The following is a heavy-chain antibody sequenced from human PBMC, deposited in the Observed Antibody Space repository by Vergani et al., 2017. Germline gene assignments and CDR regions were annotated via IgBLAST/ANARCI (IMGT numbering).Heavy chain of an antibody. J-gene: IGHJ4*02. V-gene: IGHV3-74*01. Sequence: EVQLVVSGGGLVQPGGSLSLSCAASRLTFITYWMHWVRQAPGKGLVWVPRINSDGSSTSYADPVKGRFTISRDNAKNTLYLQMNSLRAEDTAVHNCARGPYSSGWYKSPLDYWGQGTLVTVSS. CDR3: ARGPYSSGWYKSPLDY. CDR2: INSDGSST. CDR1: RLTFITYW. D-gene: IGHD6-13*01.